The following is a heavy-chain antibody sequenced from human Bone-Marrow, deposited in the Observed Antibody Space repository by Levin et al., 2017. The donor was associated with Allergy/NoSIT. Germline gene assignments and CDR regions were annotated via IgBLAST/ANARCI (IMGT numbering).Heavy chain of an antibody. V-gene: IGHV3-23*01. D-gene: IGHD2-21*02. CDR3: AKLGDDCRTGGLYYMDV. CDR1: GFSVSNYG. CDR2: VSIGGAD. J-gene: IGHJ6*03. Sequence: GESLKISCAASGFSVSNYGMNWVRQAPGKGLEWVAGVSIGGADYYADSVRGRFSMPRDNFKKTIFLQMNSLRPEDTAIYYCAKLGDDCRTGGLYYMDVWGSGTSVTVSS.